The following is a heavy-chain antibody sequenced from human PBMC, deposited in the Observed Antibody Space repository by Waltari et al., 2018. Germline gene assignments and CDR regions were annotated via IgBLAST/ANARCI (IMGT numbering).Heavy chain of an antibody. J-gene: IGHJ6*03. Sequence: QLQLQESGSGLVKPSQTLSLTCAVSGGSLSSGGYSWSWLRQPPGHGPAWIGYILHSGSTYYNPSLKGRVTISVDRSKNQFSLKLSSVTAADTAVYYCAGVTDIPSYYYMDVWGKGTTVTISS. D-gene: IGHD2-15*01. CDR2: ILHSGST. CDR3: AGVTDIPSYYYMDV. V-gene: IGHV4-30-2*01. CDR1: GGSLSSGGYS.